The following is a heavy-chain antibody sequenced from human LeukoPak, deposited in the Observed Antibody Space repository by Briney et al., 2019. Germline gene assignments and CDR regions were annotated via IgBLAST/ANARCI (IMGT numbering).Heavy chain of an antibody. V-gene: IGHV1-18*01. CDR2: ISAYNGGT. Sequence: GASVKVSCKASGYTFTSYGISWVRQAPGQGLEWMGWISAYNGGTKYVQKFQGRVTMTRDTSITTVYMELSGLSFDDTAVYYCARGGGRYSVDYWSQGTLVTVSS. J-gene: IGHJ4*02. D-gene: IGHD1-26*01. CDR3: ARGGGRYSVDY. CDR1: GYTFTSYG.